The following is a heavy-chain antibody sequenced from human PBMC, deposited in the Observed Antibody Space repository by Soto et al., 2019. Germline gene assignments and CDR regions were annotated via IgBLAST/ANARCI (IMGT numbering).Heavy chain of an antibody. CDR2: IYYSGST. CDR3: ARETIRPGWFDP. V-gene: IGHV4-30-4*01. D-gene: IGHD2-2*02. J-gene: IGHJ5*02. CDR1: GGSISSGDYY. Sequence: SETLSLTCTVSGGSISSGDYYWSWIRQPPGKGLEWIGYIYYSGSTYYNPSLKSRVTISVDTSKNQFSLKLSSVTAADTAVYYCARETIRPGWFDPWGQGTLVTVSS.